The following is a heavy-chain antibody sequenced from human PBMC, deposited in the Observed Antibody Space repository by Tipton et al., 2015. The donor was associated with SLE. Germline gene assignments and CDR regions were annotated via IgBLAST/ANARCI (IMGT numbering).Heavy chain of an antibody. CDR2: IYHSGST. D-gene: IGHD2-2*01. CDR1: GGSISSSKW. J-gene: IGHJ6*03. Sequence: TLSLTCAVSGGSISSSKWWSWVRQPPGKGLEWIGEIYHSGSTNLNPSLKSRVTIEVDKSKNEFSLKLSSVSAADTAIYYCARDWCSSTSCYGYYYMDVWGKGTTVTVSS. V-gene: IGHV4-4*02. CDR3: ARDWCSSTSCYGYYYMDV.